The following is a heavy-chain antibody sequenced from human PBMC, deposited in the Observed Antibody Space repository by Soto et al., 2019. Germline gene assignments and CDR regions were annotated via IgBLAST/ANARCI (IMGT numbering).Heavy chain of an antibody. D-gene: IGHD2-2*01. Sequence: ASVKVSCKASGYTFTSYGISWVRQAPGQGLEWMGWISAYNGNTNYAQKLQGRVTMTTDTSTSTAYMELRSLRSDDTAVYYCARDRCSSTSCRDNFDYWGQGTLVTVSS. CDR3: ARDRCSSTSCRDNFDY. V-gene: IGHV1-18*01. J-gene: IGHJ4*02. CDR2: ISAYNGNT. CDR1: GYTFTSYG.